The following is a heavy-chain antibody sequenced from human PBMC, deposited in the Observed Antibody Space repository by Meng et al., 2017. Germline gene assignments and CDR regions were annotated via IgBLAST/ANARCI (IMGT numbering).Heavy chain of an antibody. CDR3: ASKGGLSTYNWFDP. Sequence: VQLQESCPGLLKPSHTLSLTCTVSGGSISSGCYYWSWIRQHPGKGLEWIGYIYYSGSTYYDPSLKSRVPTSVDTSKNQFSLKLSSVTAADTAVYYCASKGGLSTYNWFDPWGQGTLVTVSS. D-gene: IGHD5-12*01. CDR1: GGSISSGCYY. CDR2: IYYSGST. V-gene: IGHV4-31*03. J-gene: IGHJ5*02.